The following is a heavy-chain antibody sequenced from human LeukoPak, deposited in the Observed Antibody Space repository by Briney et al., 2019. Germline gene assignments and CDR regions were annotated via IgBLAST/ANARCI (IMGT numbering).Heavy chain of an antibody. Sequence: GRSLRLFCAPSGFTFSSYCMQWVRQAPGKGLECVAVIWYDGSNKYYAHSVKGRFTISRDNSKNTLYLQMNSLRAEDTAVYYCARVPSYYYDSSGYFDYWGQGTLVTVSS. CDR3: ARVPSYYYDSSGYFDY. CDR1: GFTFSSYC. D-gene: IGHD3-22*01. J-gene: IGHJ4*02. CDR2: IWYDGSNK. V-gene: IGHV3-33*01.